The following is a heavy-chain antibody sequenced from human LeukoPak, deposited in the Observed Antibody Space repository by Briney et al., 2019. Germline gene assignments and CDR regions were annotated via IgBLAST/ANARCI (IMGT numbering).Heavy chain of an antibody. CDR3: AKVGPQWLVLDY. V-gene: IGHV3-30*18. CDR2: ITYDGTNT. CDR1: GFTFSSYG. D-gene: IGHD6-19*01. J-gene: IGHJ4*02. Sequence: GGSLRLSCAASGFTFSSYGLHWVRQAPGKGLEWVAIITYDGTNTYYAASVKGRFTISRDNSKNTLYLQMNSLRAEDTAVYYCAKVGPQWLVLDYWGQGTVVTVSS.